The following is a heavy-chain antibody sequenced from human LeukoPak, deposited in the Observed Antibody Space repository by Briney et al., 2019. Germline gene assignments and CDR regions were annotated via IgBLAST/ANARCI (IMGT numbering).Heavy chain of an antibody. CDR3: ARDRRAVAGTFDY. J-gene: IGHJ4*02. CDR1: GYTFTGYY. Sequence: GASVKVSCKASGYTFTGYYMHWVRQAPGQGLEWMGIINPSGGSTSYAQKFQGRVTMTRDTSTSTAYMELSSLRSEDTAVYYCARDRRAVAGTFDYWGQGTLVTVSS. D-gene: IGHD6-19*01. V-gene: IGHV1-46*01. CDR2: INPSGGST.